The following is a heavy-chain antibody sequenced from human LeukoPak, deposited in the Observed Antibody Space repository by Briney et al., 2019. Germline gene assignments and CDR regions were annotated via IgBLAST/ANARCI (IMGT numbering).Heavy chain of an antibody. CDR2: IILIFGTA. J-gene: IGHJ4*02. CDR1: GGTFSSYA. V-gene: IGHV1-69*06. Sequence: SVKVSCKACGGTFSSYAISWVGQAPGQGREWMGGIILIFGTANYAQKFQGRVTITADKSTSTAYMELSSLRSEDTAVYYCARGYNDYGGYVYGDWGQGTLATVSS. CDR3: ARGYNDYGGYVYGD. D-gene: IGHD4-17*01.